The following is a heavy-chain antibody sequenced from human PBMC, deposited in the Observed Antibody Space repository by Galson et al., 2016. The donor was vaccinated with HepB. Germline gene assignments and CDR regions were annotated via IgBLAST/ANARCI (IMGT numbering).Heavy chain of an antibody. J-gene: IGHJ4*01. Sequence: SETLSLTCSVSGGSLTGTNYYWGWIRQPPGKALEWIGTMYYGGSTHYNPSLERRVTISVDKSRNQFSLMLTSVTAADTAVFFCASRSLLGRGYYFDYWGHRTLVAVSS. CDR3: ASRSLLGRGYYFDY. D-gene: IGHD2-15*01. CDR1: GGSLTGTNYY. V-gene: IGHV4-39*01. CDR2: MYYGGST.